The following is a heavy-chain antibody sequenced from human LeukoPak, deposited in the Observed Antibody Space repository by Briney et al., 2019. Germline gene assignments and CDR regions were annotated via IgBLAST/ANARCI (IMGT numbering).Heavy chain of an antibody. CDR3: ARDLDSSSGGDYFDS. Sequence: GGSLRLSCAASGFTFSKYWMHWVRQAPGKGLVWVSRINTDGSSTSCADSVKGRFTISRDNAKNTLYLQMNSLRAEDTAVYYCARDLDSSSGGDYFDSWGQGTLVTVSS. V-gene: IGHV3-74*01. D-gene: IGHD6-13*01. CDR1: GFTFSKYW. J-gene: IGHJ4*02. CDR2: INTDGSST.